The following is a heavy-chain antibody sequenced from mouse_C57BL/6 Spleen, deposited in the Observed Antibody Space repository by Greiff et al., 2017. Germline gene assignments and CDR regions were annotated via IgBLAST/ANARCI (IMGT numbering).Heavy chain of an antibody. CDR2: IYPGAGDT. V-gene: IGHV1-82*01. CDR3: ARGDGYDGGFDV. J-gene: IGHJ1*03. CDR1: GYAFSSSW. D-gene: IGHD2-2*01. Sequence: QVQLQQSGPELVKPGASVKISCKASGYAFSSSWMNWVKQRPGKGLEWIGRIYPGAGDTNYNGKFKGKATLTADKSSSTAYMQLSSRTSEDSAVSCCARGDGYDGGFDVWGTGTTVTVSS.